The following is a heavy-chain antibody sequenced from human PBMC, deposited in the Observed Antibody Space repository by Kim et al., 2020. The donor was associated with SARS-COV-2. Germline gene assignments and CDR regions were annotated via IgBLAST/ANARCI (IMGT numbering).Heavy chain of an antibody. J-gene: IGHJ1*01. V-gene: IGHV3-9*01. CDR1: GFTFDDYA. D-gene: IGHD6-13*01. CDR3: AKDRPKNSAAGTMGSFQ. Sequence: GGSLRLSCAASGFTFDDYAMHWVRQAPGKGLEWVSGISWNSGSLGYADSVKGRVTISRDSAKNSLYLQMNSLRAEDTALYYCAKDRPKNSAAGTMGSFQ. CDR2: ISWNSGSL.